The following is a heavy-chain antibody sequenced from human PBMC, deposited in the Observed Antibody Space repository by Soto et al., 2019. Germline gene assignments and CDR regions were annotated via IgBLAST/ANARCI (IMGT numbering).Heavy chain of an antibody. Sequence: GSLRLSCAASWFTFSSYWVSWVRQAPGKGLEWVANIKQDGSEKYYVDSVKGRFTISRDNAKNSLYLQMNSLRAEDTAVYYCAREGDYVVFDYWGQGTLVTVSS. D-gene: IGHD4-17*01. CDR3: AREGDYVVFDY. J-gene: IGHJ4*02. CDR2: IKQDGSEK. CDR1: WFTFSSYW. V-gene: IGHV3-7*01.